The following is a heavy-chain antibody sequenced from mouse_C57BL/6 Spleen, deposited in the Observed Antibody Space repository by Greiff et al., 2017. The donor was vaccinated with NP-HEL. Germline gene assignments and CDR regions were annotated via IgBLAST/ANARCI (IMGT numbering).Heavy chain of an antibody. Sequence: EVQLVESGGGLVQPKGSLKLSCAASGFTFNTYAMHWVRQAPGKGLEWVARIRSKSSNYATYYADSVKDRFTISRDDSQSMLYLQMNNLKTEDTAMYYCVRDGYGSSPAWFAYWGQGTLVTVSA. V-gene: IGHV10-3*01. CDR1: GFTFNTYA. CDR2: IRSKSSNYAT. D-gene: IGHD1-1*01. CDR3: VRDGYGSSPAWFAY. J-gene: IGHJ3*01.